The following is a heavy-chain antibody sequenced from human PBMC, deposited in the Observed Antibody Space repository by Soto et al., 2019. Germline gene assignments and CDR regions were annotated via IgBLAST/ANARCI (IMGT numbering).Heavy chain of an antibody. CDR2: IYYHGTT. D-gene: IGHD2-21*02. CDR1: GASISSGDYY. CDR3: VRGKSLAVTARFDN. J-gene: IGHJ5*02. Sequence: SDTQSLTCTVSGASISSGDYYWGWVRQPPGKGLEWIGYIYYHGTTYSNPSLKSRVTISLDTSEKQFSLSLNSVSAVVTAIYDCVRGKSLAVTARFDNWSVGT. V-gene: IGHV4-30-4*02.